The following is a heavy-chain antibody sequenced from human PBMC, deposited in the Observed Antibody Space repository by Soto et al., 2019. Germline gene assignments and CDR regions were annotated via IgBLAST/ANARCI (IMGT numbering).Heavy chain of an antibody. Sequence: QLQLQESGPGLVKPSETLSLTCTVSGGSISSSSYYWGWIRQPPGKGLEWIGSIYYTGRTYYNPSVKSRVTISVDPSKKQFSLKLSSVTAADTAVYYCARQGIVGAINWFDPWGQGTLVTASS. CDR1: GGSISSSSYY. CDR2: IYYTGRT. J-gene: IGHJ5*02. V-gene: IGHV4-39*01. D-gene: IGHD1-26*01. CDR3: ARQGIVGAINWFDP.